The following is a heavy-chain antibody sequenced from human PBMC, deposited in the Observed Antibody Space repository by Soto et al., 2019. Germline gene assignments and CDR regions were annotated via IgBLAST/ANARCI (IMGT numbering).Heavy chain of an antibody. CDR2: ISLYSDGT. CDR3: ARVVPGAEAWFGP. J-gene: IGHJ5*02. Sequence: ASVKVSCKTSGYTFSNYGITWLRQAPGQPLEWLGWISLYSDGTNYAQKFQGRVSMTTDTSTTTAHMELRSLRSDDTAVYYCARVVPGAEAWFGPWGQGTLVTVSS. V-gene: IGHV1-18*01. D-gene: IGHD2-2*01. CDR1: GYTFSNYG.